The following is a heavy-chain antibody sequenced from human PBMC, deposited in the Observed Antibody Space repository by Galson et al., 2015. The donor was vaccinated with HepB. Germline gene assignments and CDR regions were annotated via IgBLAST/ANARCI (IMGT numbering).Heavy chain of an antibody. CDR1: GYTFTGYY. Sequence: SVKVSCKASGYTFTGYYMHWVRQAPGQGLEWMGRINPNSGGTNYAQKFQGRVTMTRDTSISTAYMELSRLRSDDTAVYYCARYHSSGWYPRHYYYGMDVWGQGTTVTVSS. CDR3: ARYHSSGWYPRHYYYGMDV. CDR2: INPNSGGT. V-gene: IGHV1-2*06. D-gene: IGHD6-19*01. J-gene: IGHJ6*02.